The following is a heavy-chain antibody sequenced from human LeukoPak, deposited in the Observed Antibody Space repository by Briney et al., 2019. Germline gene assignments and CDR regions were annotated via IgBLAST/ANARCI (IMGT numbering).Heavy chain of an antibody. Sequence: GGSLRLSCAASGFTFSNAWMSWVRQAPGKGREWVGRIKSKTDGGTTDYAAPVKGRFTISRDDSKNTLYLQMNSLKTEDTAVYYCTTVDGYAEYYYYYYYMDVWGKGTTVTVSS. CDR2: IKSKTDGGTT. CDR1: GFTFSNAW. D-gene: IGHD3-16*01. J-gene: IGHJ6*03. CDR3: TTVDGYAEYYYYYYYMDV. V-gene: IGHV3-15*01.